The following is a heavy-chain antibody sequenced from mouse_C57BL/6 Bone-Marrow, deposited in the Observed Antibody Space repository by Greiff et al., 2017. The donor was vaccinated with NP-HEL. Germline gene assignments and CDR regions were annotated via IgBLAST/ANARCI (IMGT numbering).Heavy chain of an antibody. J-gene: IGHJ2*01. CDR2: IWWDDDK. Sequence: QVTLKVSGPGILQPSQTLSLTCSFSGFSLSTFGMGVGWIRQPSGKGLEWLAHIWWDDDKYYNPALKSRLTISKDTSKNQVFLKIANVYTADTATYYCARILMVTNYFDYWGQGTTLTVSS. CDR3: ARILMVTNYFDY. CDR1: GFSLSTFGMG. V-gene: IGHV8-8*01. D-gene: IGHD2-2*01.